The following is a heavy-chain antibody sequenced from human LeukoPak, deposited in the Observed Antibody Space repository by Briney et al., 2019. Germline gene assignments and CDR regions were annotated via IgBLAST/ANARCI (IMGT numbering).Heavy chain of an antibody. CDR3: VREYSSSSGRAFDI. V-gene: IGHV3-74*01. Sequence: PGGSLRLSCAASGFTFSSYWMHWVRQAPGKGLVWVSRISTDGSSTNSADSVKGRLTISRDNPKNTLYLQMNSLRAEDTAVYYRVREYSSSSGRAFDIWRQGTMVTVSP. CDR2: ISTDGSST. CDR1: GFTFSSYW. D-gene: IGHD6-6*01. J-gene: IGHJ3*02.